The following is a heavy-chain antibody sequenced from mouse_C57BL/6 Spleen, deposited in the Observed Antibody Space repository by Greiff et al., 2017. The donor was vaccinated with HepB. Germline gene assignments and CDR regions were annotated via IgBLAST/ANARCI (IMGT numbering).Heavy chain of an antibody. CDR2: ISSGGSYT. J-gene: IGHJ2*01. CDR3: ARPYYYGSSSLFDY. CDR1: GFTFSSYG. V-gene: IGHV5-6*01. Sequence: EVQGVESGGDLVKPGGSLKLSCAASGFTFSSYGMSWVRQTPDKRLEWVATISSGGSYTYYPDSVKGRFTISRDNAKNTLYLQMSSLKSEDTAMYYCARPYYYGSSSLFDYWGQGTTLTVSS. D-gene: IGHD1-1*01.